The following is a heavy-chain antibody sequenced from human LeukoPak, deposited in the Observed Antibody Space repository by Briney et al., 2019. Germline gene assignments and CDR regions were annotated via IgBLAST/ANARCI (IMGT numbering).Heavy chain of an antibody. CDR2: IYYSGST. D-gene: IGHD3-3*01. J-gene: IGHJ4*02. CDR1: GGSISSYY. CDR3: ARVSRSWSGYYPYCFDY. Sequence: SETLSLTCTVSGGSISSYYWSWIRQPPGKGLEWIGYIYYSGSTNYNPSLKSRVTISVDTSKNQFSLKLSSVTAAYTAVYYCARVSRSWSGYYPYCFDYWSQGTLVTVSS. V-gene: IGHV4-59*01.